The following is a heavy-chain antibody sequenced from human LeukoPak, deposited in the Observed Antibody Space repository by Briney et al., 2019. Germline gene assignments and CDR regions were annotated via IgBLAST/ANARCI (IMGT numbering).Heavy chain of an antibody. CDR1: GGSISSYY. CDR2: TYYSGTT. Sequence: SQTLSLTCTVSGGSISSYYWGWLRQPPGKGLEWIGSTYYSGTTCYKPSLKSRVSVSVDTSKNQLSLNLTSVTAADTALYYCARHGYYYYTSGYFGYWGQGILVTVSS. V-gene: IGHV4-39*01. J-gene: IGHJ4*02. CDR3: ARHGYYYYTSGYFGY. D-gene: IGHD3-22*01.